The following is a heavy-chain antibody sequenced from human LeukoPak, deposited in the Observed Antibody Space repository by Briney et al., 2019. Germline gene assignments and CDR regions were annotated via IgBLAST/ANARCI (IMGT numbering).Heavy chain of an antibody. CDR3: AKGYSSGRRYFDY. D-gene: IGHD6-19*01. V-gene: IGHV3-23*01. J-gene: IGHJ4*02. Sequence: RGSLRLSCAASGFTFSSYAMSWVRQAPGKGLEWVSAISGSGGSTYYADSVKGRFTISRDNSKNTLYLQMNSLRAEDTAVYYCAKGYSSGRRYFDYWGQGTLVTVSS. CDR2: ISGSGGST. CDR1: GFTFSSYA.